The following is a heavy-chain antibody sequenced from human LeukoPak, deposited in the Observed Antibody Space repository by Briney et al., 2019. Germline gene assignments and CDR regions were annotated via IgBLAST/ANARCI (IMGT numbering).Heavy chain of an antibody. CDR2: NSHDGSTK. D-gene: IGHD5-18*01. Sequence: ARSLRFSYAGSGINFSCYGMHWVRQAPGKGLGRVAVNSHDGSTKHYADSVKDRFTTSKDTTTSTLYLQMNSLRAEDPAVYYCAREARGYNYGDYELDYWGQGNLGTVSS. J-gene: IGHJ4*02. CDR3: AREARGYNYGDYELDY. V-gene: IGHV3-30*03. CDR1: GINFSCYG.